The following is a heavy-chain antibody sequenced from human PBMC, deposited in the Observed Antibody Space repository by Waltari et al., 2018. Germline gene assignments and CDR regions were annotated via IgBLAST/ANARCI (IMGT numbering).Heavy chain of an antibody. CDR3: AKEGDGSGRRGWFDP. CDR1: GYTFSNYG. CDR2: ISAYNGNT. Sequence: QVQLVQSGTEVKKPGASVTVSCKASGYTFSNYGISWVRQAPGQGLEWMGWISAYNGNTNYEQKFQGRVTMTTDTSTSTAYMELRSLRSDDTAMYYCAKEGDGSGRRGWFDPWGQGTLVTVSS. D-gene: IGHD3-10*01. J-gene: IGHJ5*02. V-gene: IGHV1-18*01.